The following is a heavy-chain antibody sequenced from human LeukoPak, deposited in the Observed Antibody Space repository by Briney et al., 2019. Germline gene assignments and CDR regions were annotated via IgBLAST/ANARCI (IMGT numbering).Heavy chain of an antibody. Sequence: PGGSLRLSCAASGFTLSSYAMSWVRQAPGKGLEWVSAISGSGGSTYYADSVKGRFTISRDNSKNTLYLQMNSLRAEDTAVYYCAKDKDIVVVVVFDYWGQGTLVTVSP. CDR1: GFTLSSYA. D-gene: IGHD2-15*01. CDR3: AKDKDIVVVVVFDY. CDR2: ISGSGGST. V-gene: IGHV3-23*01. J-gene: IGHJ4*02.